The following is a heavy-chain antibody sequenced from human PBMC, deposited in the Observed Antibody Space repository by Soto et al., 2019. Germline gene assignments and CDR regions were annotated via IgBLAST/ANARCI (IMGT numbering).Heavy chain of an antibody. Sequence: GGSLRLSCAGSGFTFGDSYMSWIRQAPGKGLEWLSYISPGSRYPAYADSVKGRFTISRDNAKRSLYLQMMSLTAEDTAIYYCVRGGGGGRFDPWGQGTMVTVSS. CDR2: ISPGSRYP. CDR1: GFTFGDSY. J-gene: IGHJ5*02. CDR3: VRGGGGGRFDP. D-gene: IGHD2-15*01. V-gene: IGHV3-11*06.